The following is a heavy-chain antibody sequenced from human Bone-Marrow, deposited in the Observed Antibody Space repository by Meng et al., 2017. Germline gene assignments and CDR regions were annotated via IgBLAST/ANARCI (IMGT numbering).Heavy chain of an antibody. CDR2: MSRSGTLI. V-gene: IGHV3-11*04. CDR1: GFTFSDYY. J-gene: IGHJ6*02. D-gene: IGHD1-26*01. Sequence: GESLKISCAASGFTFSDYYMSWIRQAPGKGLEWVSYMSRSGTLIYYADSVKGRFTISRDNSKNTLYLQMNSLRAEDTAVYYCARVRELLYYGMDVWGQGTTVTVSS. CDR3: ARVRELLYYGMDV.